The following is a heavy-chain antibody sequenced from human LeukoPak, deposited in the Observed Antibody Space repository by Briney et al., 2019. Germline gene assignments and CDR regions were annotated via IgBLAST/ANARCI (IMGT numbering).Heavy chain of an antibody. CDR2: IYYSGST. D-gene: IGHD2-15*01. CDR3: ARVPFLGYCSGGSCYSDV. Sequence: SETLSLTCTVSGGSISSSSYCWGWIRQPPGKGLEWIGSIYYSGSTYYNPSLKSRVTISVDTSKNQFSLKLSSVTAADTAVYYCARVPFLGYCSGGSCYSDVWGKGTTVTVSS. CDR1: GGSISSSSYC. V-gene: IGHV4-39*07. J-gene: IGHJ6*04.